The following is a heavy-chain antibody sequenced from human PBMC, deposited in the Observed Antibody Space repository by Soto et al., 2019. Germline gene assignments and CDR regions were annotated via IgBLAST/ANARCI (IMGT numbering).Heavy chain of an antibody. CDR1: GFTFTSYA. D-gene: IGHD3-16*02. CDR3: ARGRLRLGELSLRGYFDY. Sequence: QVQLVESGGSVVQPGRSLRLSCEASGFTFTSYAMHWVRQAPGKGLEWVAVISYDGINEYYADSVKGRFTISRDNSKNTVFLQMSSLRVEDTAVYYSARGRLRLGELSLRGYFDYWGQGTLVTVSS. CDR2: ISYDGINE. V-gene: IGHV3-30*15. J-gene: IGHJ4*02.